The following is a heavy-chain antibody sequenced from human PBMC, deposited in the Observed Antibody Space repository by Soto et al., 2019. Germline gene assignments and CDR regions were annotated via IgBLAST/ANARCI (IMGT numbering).Heavy chain of an antibody. V-gene: IGHV3-48*01. CDR2: ISSTGSTT. CDR3: ARDASHYYYYYMDV. D-gene: IGHD3-16*01. J-gene: IGHJ6*03. CDR1: GFTFSSYS. Sequence: GGSLRLSCAASGFTFSSYSMNWVRQAPGKGLEWVSYISSTGSTTYYADSVKGRFTISRDNAKNSLYLQMNSPRAEDTAVYYCARDASHYYYYYMDVWGKGTTVTVSS.